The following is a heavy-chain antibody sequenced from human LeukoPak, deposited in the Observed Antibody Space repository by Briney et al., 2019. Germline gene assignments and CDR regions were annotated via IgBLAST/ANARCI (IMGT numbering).Heavy chain of an antibody. J-gene: IGHJ4*02. CDR1: GGSISSYY. CDR2: IYYSGST. V-gene: IGHV4-59*01. CDR3: ARQMRIPLYYFDY. Sequence: TSETLSLTCTVSGGSISSYYWSWIRQPPGKGLEWIGYIYYSGSTNYNPSLKSRVTISVDTSKNQFSLKLSSVTAADTAVYYCARQMRIPLYYFDYWGQGTLVTVSS.